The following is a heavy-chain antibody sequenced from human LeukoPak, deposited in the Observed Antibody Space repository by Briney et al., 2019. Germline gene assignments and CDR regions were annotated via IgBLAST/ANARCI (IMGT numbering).Heavy chain of an antibody. D-gene: IGHD5/OR15-5a*01. CDR2: IIAANGKT. Sequence: VASVTVSCTASRDTFSSYAIYWVRQAPGQRLEWMAWIIAANGKTKYSRKFQGRVSITTDTSARTAYMELRSLGSEDTAIYYCARSKDFPFFDAWGQGTLVTVS. V-gene: IGHV1-3*01. J-gene: IGHJ4*02. CDR3: ARSKDFPFFDA. CDR1: RDTFSSYA.